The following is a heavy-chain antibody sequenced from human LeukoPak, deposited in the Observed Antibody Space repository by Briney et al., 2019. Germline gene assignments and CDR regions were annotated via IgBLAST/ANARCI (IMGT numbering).Heavy chain of an antibody. CDR2: VFYSGST. CDR1: GGSISNRAYY. CDR3: ARHPRYSYGNNWFDP. J-gene: IGHJ5*02. V-gene: IGHV4-39*01. D-gene: IGHD5-18*01. Sequence: SETLSLTCNVSGGSISNRAYYWAWIRQPPGKGLEWIGSVFYSGSTYSNPSLESRLTISVDTSKNHFSLRLTSVTAADTAMYYCARHPRYSYGNNWFDPWGQGTLVTVSS.